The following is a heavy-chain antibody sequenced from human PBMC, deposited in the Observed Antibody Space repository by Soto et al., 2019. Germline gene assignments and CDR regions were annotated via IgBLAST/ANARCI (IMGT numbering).Heavy chain of an antibody. CDR3: ARDTATGTAGSWFDP. D-gene: IGHD1-1*01. Sequence: QVQLVQSGAEVKKPGASVKVSCKASGYTFTSYGISWVRQAPGQGLEWMGWISAYNGNTNYAQKLQGRVTMTTDTSXXTAYMELRSLRSDDTAVYYCARDTATGTAGSWFDPWGQGTLVTVSS. V-gene: IGHV1-18*01. J-gene: IGHJ5*02. CDR2: ISAYNGNT. CDR1: GYTFTSYG.